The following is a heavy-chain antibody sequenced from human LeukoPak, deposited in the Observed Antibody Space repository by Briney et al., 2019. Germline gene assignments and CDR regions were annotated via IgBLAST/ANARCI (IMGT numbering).Heavy chain of an antibody. V-gene: IGHV3-11*01. D-gene: IGHD1-26*01. J-gene: IGHJ4*02. Sequence: GGSLRLSCAASGFTFSDYYMSWVRQAPGKGPEWVSYVSSSGSTIYYADSAKGRFTISRDNAKNSLYLQMNSLRAEDTAVYYCARDGSRYSGSYYFDYWGQGTLVTVSS. CDR2: VSSSGSTI. CDR3: ARDGSRYSGSYYFDY. CDR1: GFTFSDYY.